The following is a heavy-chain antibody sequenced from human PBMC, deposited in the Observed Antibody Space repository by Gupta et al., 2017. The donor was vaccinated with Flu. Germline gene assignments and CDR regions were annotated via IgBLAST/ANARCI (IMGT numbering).Heavy chain of an antibody. D-gene: IGHD5-24*01. V-gene: IGHV3-21*01. CDR3: ARGDNFGKYYFDY. Sequence: EVQLVESGGGLVKPGGSLRLSCAASGFTGSSYSLNWVRQAPGKGLEWVSSISGGSSFIYYADSVKGRFTISRDNAKNSLSLQMNSLRVEDTAVYYCARGDNFGKYYFDYWGQGTLVTVSS. CDR2: ISGGSSFI. J-gene: IGHJ4*02. CDR1: GFTGSSYS.